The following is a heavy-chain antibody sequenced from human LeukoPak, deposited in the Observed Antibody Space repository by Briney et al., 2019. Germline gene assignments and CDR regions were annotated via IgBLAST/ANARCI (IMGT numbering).Heavy chain of an antibody. J-gene: IGHJ5*02. V-gene: IGHV3-9*01. CDR2: INWNSGSR. CDR3: AKGTPPSS. Sequence: GGSLRLSCAASGFTFDDYAMHWVRQAPGKGLEWVSGINWNSGSRGYADSVKGRFTISRDNAKNSLYLQMNSLRPEDTALYYCAKGTPPSSWGQGTLVTVSS. CDR1: GFTFDDYA.